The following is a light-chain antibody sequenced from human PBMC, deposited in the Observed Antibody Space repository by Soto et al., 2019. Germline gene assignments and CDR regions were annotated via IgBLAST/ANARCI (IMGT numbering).Light chain of an antibody. CDR2: DAS. J-gene: IGKJ1*01. CDR3: QQYGRSPWT. V-gene: IGKV3-20*01. CDR1: QSVSSNY. Sequence: EIVLPPSADKMCLSPGERATLSCRASQSVSSNYLDWYKQKPGQAPRLLIYDASSRATGIPDRFSGSGSATDFTITIIRLEPEDFAVYYCQQYGRSPWTFGQGTKVDIK.